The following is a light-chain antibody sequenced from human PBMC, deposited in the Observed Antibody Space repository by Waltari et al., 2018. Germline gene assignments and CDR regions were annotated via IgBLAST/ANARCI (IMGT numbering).Light chain of an antibody. CDR1: QTISSA. Sequence: DIEMTQSPSSLSASIGDTVSMTCRASQTISSALNWYQQKPGKAPKLFVYHASTLQNGVPSRFSGRGSGTNFALIINDLQPEDFGTYYCQQSYDTLWSFGPGTTVDIK. CDR2: HAS. V-gene: IGKV1-39*01. CDR3: QQSYDTLWS. J-gene: IGKJ1*01.